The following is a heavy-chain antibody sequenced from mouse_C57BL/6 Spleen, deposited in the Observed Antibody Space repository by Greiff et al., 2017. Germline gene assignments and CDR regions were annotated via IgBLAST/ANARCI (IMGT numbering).Heavy chain of an antibody. CDR1: GFTFTDYY. CDR2: IRNKANGYTT. D-gene: IGHD1-1*01. CDR3: ASSHYYGSSYGYFDV. Sequence: DVQLVESGGGLVQPGGSLSLSCAASGFTFTDYYMSWVRQPPGKALEWLGFIRNKANGYTTEYSASVKGRFTISRDNSQSILYLQMNALRAEDSATYYCASSHYYGSSYGYFDVWGTGTTVTVSS. V-gene: IGHV7-3*01. J-gene: IGHJ1*03.